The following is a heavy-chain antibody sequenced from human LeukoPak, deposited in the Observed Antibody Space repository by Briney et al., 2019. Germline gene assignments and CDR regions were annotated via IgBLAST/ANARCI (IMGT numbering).Heavy chain of an antibody. CDR3: TTDPRLRWAQVY. CDR2: IRSEAKSYAT. CDR1: GFTFSGSA. J-gene: IGHJ4*02. Sequence: GGSLRLSCAASGFTFSGSAMHWVRQASGKGLEWVGQIRSEAKSYATAYAASVKGRFTISRDDSKNTLYLQMNSLKTEDTAVYYCTTDPRLRWAQVYWGQGTLVTVSS. V-gene: IGHV3-73*01. D-gene: IGHD4-23*01.